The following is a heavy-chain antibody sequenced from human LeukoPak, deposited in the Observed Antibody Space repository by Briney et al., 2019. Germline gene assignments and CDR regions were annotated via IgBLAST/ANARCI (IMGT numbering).Heavy chain of an antibody. D-gene: IGHD6-13*01. CDR2: IYYSGST. Sequence: SETLSFTCTVSGGSISSSSYYWGWIRQPPGKGREWIVSIYYSGSTYYNPSVKSRITISVDTSKNQFSLKLSSVTAADTAVYYCARQGGVVLAAANYFDYWGQGTLVTVSS. CDR1: GGSISSSSYY. J-gene: IGHJ4*02. V-gene: IGHV4-39*01. CDR3: ARQGGVVLAAANYFDY.